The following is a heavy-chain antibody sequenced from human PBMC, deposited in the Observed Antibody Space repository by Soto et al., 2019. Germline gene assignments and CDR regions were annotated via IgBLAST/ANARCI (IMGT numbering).Heavy chain of an antibody. J-gene: IGHJ4*02. D-gene: IGHD6-13*01. CDR2: VIPIFGTA. CDR1: GGTFSSYA. CDR3: ARYSVAAAGNWFDY. Sequence: SVKVSCKASGGTFSSYAISWVRQAPGQGLEWMGGVIPIFGTANYAQKFQGRVTITADESTSTAYMELSSLRSEDTAVYYCARYSVAAAGNWFDYWGQGTQVTVSS. V-gene: IGHV1-69*13.